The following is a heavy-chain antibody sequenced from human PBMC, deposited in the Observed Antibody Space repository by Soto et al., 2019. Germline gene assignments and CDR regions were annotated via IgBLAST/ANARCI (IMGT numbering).Heavy chain of an antibody. D-gene: IGHD2-21*02. Sequence: QVQLVESGGGVVQPGRSLRLSCAASGFTFSNYGMHWVRQAPGPGLECVAVISYDGSNKYYADSVEGRFTISRDNSKNTRYLQRNSLRAEDTAMYYCAEDIGAYCGGDCYAYDYWGQGTLVTVSS. CDR3: AEDIGAYCGGDCYAYDY. CDR2: ISYDGSNK. J-gene: IGHJ4*02. V-gene: IGHV3-30*18. CDR1: GFTFSNYG.